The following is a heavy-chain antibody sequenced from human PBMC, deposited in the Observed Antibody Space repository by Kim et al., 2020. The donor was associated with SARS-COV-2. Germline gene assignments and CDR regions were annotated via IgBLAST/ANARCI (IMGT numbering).Heavy chain of an antibody. D-gene: IGHD1-1*01. CDR3: ASLGGTYDY. Sequence: SETLSLTCTVSGGSISNYYWSWIRQPPGKGLEWIGYIYYSGSTNYNPSLKSRVTISVETSKNQVSLNLSSVTAADTAVYYCASLGGTYDYGGQGTLVSVSS. CDR1: GGSISNYY. J-gene: IGHJ4*02. CDR2: IYYSGST. V-gene: IGHV4-59*01.